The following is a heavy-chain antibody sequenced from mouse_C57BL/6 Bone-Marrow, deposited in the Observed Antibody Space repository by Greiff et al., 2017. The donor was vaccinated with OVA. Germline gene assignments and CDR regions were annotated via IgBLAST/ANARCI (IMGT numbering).Heavy chain of an antibody. Sequence: QVHVKQPGAELVKPGASVKLSCKASGYTFTSYWMHWVKQRPGQGLEWIGMIHPNSGSTNYNEKFKSKATLTVDKSSSTAYMQLSSLTSEDSAVYYCARWGFLDYWGQGTTLTVSS. CDR3: ARWGFLDY. CDR1: GYTFTSYW. CDR2: IHPNSGST. V-gene: IGHV1-64*01. J-gene: IGHJ2*01.